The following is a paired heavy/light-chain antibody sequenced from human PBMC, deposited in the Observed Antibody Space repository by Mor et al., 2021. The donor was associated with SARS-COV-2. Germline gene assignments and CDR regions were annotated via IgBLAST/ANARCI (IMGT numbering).Heavy chain of an antibody. CDR2: IIPIFGTP. CDR1: GGTLSSHA. CDR3: ALRIPLGNSGWYAHFDY. Sequence: QVQLVQSGAEVKKAQSSVKVSCKASGGTLSSHAIGWVRQAPGQGLEWMGGIIPIFGTPIYAPKFQVRVTITADELTDTAYLELSSLTFEDTAVYYCALRIPLGNSGWYAHFDYWGQGTLVTVSS. V-gene: IGHV1-69*01. J-gene: IGHJ4*02. D-gene: IGHD6-19*01.
Light chain of an antibody. J-gene: IGLJ3*02. V-gene: IGLV8-61*01. Sequence: QTVVTQEPSFSVSPGGTVTLTCGLSSGSVSASYYPSWYQQTPGQTPRTLIHTTNIRSSGVPDRFSGSILGNKAALTITGAQADDECDYYCALYVGSGIWVFGGGTKLTVL. CDR2: TTN. CDR3: ALYVGSGIWV. CDR1: SGSVSASYY.